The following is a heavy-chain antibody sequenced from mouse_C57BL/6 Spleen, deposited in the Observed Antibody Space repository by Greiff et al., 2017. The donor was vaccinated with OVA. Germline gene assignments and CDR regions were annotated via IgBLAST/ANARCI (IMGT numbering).Heavy chain of an antibody. CDR2: IWSGGST. J-gene: IGHJ4*01. V-gene: IGHV2-2*01. CDR1: GFSLTSYG. D-gene: IGHD1-1*02. Sequence: VQWVESGPGLVQPSQSLSITCTVSGFSLTSYGVHWVRQSPGKGLEWLGVIWSGGSTDYNAAFISRLSISKDNSKSQVFFKMNSLQADDTAIYYCARSRGGSYDYAMDYWGQGTSVTVSS. CDR3: ARSRGGSYDYAMDY.